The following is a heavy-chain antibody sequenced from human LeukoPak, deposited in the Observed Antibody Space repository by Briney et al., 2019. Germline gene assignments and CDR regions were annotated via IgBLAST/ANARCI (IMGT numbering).Heavy chain of an antibody. CDR3: ARDLSRIVGAIAY. Sequence: ASVKVSCKASGYTFTDYYMHWVRQAPGQGLEWMGWINPNSGGTNYAQKFQGRVTMTRDTSISTAYMELSRLRSDDTAVYYCARDLSRIVGAIAYWGQGTLVTVSS. D-gene: IGHD1-26*01. V-gene: IGHV1-2*02. CDR1: GYTFTDYY. J-gene: IGHJ4*02. CDR2: INPNSGGT.